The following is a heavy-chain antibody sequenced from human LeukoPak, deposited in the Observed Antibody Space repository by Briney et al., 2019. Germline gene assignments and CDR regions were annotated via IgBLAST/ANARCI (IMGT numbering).Heavy chain of an antibody. D-gene: IGHD2-15*01. CDR3: AREGCSGGSCYGTFDY. V-gene: IGHV3-30-3*01. J-gene: IGHJ4*02. Sequence: PGGSLRLSCAASGFTFSSYAMHWVRQAPGKGLEWVAVISYDGSNKYYADSVKGRFTISRDNSKNTLYLQMNSLRAEDTAVYYCAREGCSGGSCYGTFDYWGQGTLVTVSS. CDR1: GFTFSSYA. CDR2: ISYDGSNK.